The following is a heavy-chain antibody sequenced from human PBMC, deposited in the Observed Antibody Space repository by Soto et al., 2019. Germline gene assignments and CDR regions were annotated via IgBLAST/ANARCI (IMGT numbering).Heavy chain of an antibody. D-gene: IGHD1-7*01. Sequence: PSETLSLTCNVSGGPINSPDYYWTWIRQSPGKGLEWIGYLYYNGSTQYNPSLRSPITVSLDTSKKHFSLKLSSVTAADTAVYYCARINYHRFRNFDHWGQGTLVTVSS. CDR3: ARINYHRFRNFDH. V-gene: IGHV4-30-4*01. CDR1: GGPINSPDYY. CDR2: LYYNGST. J-gene: IGHJ4*02.